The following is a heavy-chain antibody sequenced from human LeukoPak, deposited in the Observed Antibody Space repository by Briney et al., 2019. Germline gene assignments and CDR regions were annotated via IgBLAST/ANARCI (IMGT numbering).Heavy chain of an antibody. V-gene: IGHV4-38-2*01. CDR2: IYHSGST. CDR3: ASAVPFDP. CDR1: GYSISSGYY. Sequence: SETLSLTCAVSGYSISSGYYWGWIRQPPGKGLEWIGSIYHSGSTYYNPSLKSRVTISVDTSKTQFSLELSSVTAADTAVYYCASAVPFDPWGQGTLVTVSS. J-gene: IGHJ5*02.